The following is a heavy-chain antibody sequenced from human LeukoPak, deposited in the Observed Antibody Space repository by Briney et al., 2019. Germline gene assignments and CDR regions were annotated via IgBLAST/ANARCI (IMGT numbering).Heavy chain of an antibody. V-gene: IGHV4-59*01. CDR3: AREATQRRYFDSDYGMDV. D-gene: IGHD3-9*01. J-gene: IGHJ6*02. Sequence: NSSETLSLTCTVSGGSISSYYWSWIRQPPGKRLEWIGYIYYSGSTNYNPSLKSRVTISVDASKNQFSLKLSSVTAADTAVYYCAREATQRRYFDSDYGMDVWGQGTTVTVSS. CDR1: GGSISSYY. CDR2: IYYSGST.